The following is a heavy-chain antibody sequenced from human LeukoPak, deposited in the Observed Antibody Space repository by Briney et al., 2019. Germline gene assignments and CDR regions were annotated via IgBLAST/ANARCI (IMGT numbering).Heavy chain of an antibody. CDR1: GYTYTNNA. V-gene: IGHV1-3*04. J-gene: IGHJ4*02. Sequence: ASVKVSCKASGYTYTNNALQWVRQAPGQRLEWMGWNNIGNGNTKYSQRFQGRVTFVRDTSATTAYMELSSLTSEDTAVYYCARRQGRYFDYWGQGTLVTVSS. CDR2: NNIGNGNT. CDR3: ARRQGRYFDY.